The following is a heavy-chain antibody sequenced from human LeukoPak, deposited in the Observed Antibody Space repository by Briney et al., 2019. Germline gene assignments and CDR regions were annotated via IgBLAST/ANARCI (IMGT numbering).Heavy chain of an antibody. J-gene: IGHJ4*02. CDR3: ARDSGGSGSPNFDY. V-gene: IGHV1-2*06. Sequence: ASVKVSCKASGYTFTGYYMHWVRQAPGQGLEWMGRINPNSGGTNYAQKFQGRVTMTRDTPISTAYMELSRLRSDDTAVYYCARDSGGSGSPNFDYWGQGTLVTVSS. D-gene: IGHD3-10*01. CDR2: INPNSGGT. CDR1: GYTFTGYY.